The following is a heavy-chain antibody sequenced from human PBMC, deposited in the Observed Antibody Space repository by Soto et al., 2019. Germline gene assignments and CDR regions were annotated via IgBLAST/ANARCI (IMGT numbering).Heavy chain of an antibody. V-gene: IGHV3-7*01. J-gene: IGHJ4*02. Sequence: PGGSLRLSCAASGFTFSSYWMSWVRQAPGKGLEWVANIKQDGSEKKYVDSVKGRFTISRDNAKNSLYLQMNSLRAEDTAVYYCARDPALAYFVSDCSAQFDFWGQGILVTVSS. D-gene: IGHD2-21*02. CDR3: ARDPALAYFVSDCSAQFDF. CDR2: IKQDGSEK. CDR1: GFTFSSYW.